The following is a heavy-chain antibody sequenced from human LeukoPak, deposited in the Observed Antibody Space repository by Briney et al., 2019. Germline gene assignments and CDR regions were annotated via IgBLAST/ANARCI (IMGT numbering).Heavy chain of an antibody. J-gene: IGHJ4*02. CDR2: ISHSGDT. CDR1: GYSISSDYY. V-gene: IGHV4-38-2*01. D-gene: IGHD5-18*01. CDR3: VCLRGYSYGAIDY. Sequence: SETLSLTCSVSGYSISSDYYWGWIRQPPGKGLEWIGTISHSGDTYYNPALKSRVTISLDTSKNQFSLKLNSVTAADSAVYYCVCLRGYSYGAIDYWGQGTLVTVPS.